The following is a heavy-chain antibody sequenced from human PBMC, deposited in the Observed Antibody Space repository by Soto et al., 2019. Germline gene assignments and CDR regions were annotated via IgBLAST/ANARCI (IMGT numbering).Heavy chain of an antibody. V-gene: IGHV1-69*13. D-gene: IGHD2-15*01. J-gene: IGHJ4*02. CDR1: AGTFSSYA. CDR2: IIPIFGTA. CDR3: ARGMGLSVEAARIFDY. Sequence: ASVKVSCKASAGTFSSYAISWVRQAPGQGLEWMGGIIPIFGTANYAQKFQGRVTITADESTSTAYMELSSLRSEDTAVYYCARGMGLSVEAARIFDYWGQGTLVTVSS.